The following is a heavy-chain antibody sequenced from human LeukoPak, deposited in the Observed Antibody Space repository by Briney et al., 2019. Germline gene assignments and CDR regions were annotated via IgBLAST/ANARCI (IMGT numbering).Heavy chain of an antibody. V-gene: IGHV1-18*01. J-gene: IGHJ6*02. Sequence: ASVKVSCKASGYTFTSYGISWVRQAPGQGLEWLGWISAYNGNTNYAQKLQGRVTMTTDTSTSTAYMELSSLRSEDTAVYYCARAQDYYYYGMDVWGQGTTVTVSS. CDR1: GYTFTSYG. CDR3: ARAQDYYYYGMDV. CDR2: ISAYNGNT.